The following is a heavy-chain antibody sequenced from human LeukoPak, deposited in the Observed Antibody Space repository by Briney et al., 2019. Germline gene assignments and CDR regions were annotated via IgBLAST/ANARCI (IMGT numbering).Heavy chain of an antibody. J-gene: IGHJ4*02. CDR1: GYTFTGYY. CDR2: FDPEDGET. V-gene: IGHV1-24*01. D-gene: IGHD3-10*01. Sequence: GASVKVSCKASGYTFTGYYMHWVRQAPGKGLEWMGGFDPEDGETIYAQKFQGRVTMTEDTSTDTAYMELSSLRSEDTAVYYCATSALRGAIDYWGQGTLVTVSS. CDR3: ATSALRGAIDY.